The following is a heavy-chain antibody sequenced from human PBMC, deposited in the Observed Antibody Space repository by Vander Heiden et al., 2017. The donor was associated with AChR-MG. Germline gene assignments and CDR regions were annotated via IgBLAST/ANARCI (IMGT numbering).Heavy chain of an antibody. D-gene: IGHD3-10*01. CDR2: IKQDGSEK. CDR1: GFTFSSHG. V-gene: IGHV3-7*03. Sequence: EVQLVESGGGLVQPGGSLRLSCAASGFTFSSHGMSWVRQAPGKGLEWVANIKQDGSEKYYVDSVKGRFTISRDNAKNSLYLQMNSLRAEDTAVYYCATGSSYYGSGSYYNGGYWGQGTLVTVSS. J-gene: IGHJ4*02. CDR3: ATGSSYYGSGSYYNGGY.